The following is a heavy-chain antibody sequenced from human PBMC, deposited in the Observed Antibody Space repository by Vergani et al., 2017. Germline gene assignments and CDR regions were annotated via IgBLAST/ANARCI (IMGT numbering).Heavy chain of an antibody. Sequence: QVQLVQSGAEVKKPGASVKVSCKASGYTFTSYGISWVRQAPGQGLEWMGWISAYNGNTNYAQKLQGRVTMTTDTTTSTAYMELRSLRSDDTAVYYCAINRWSGYSLYYYYYGMDVWGQGTTVTVSS. V-gene: IGHV1-18*01. CDR1: GYTFTSYG. CDR3: AINRWSGYSLYYYYYGMDV. CDR2: ISAYNGNT. J-gene: IGHJ6*02. D-gene: IGHD3-3*01.